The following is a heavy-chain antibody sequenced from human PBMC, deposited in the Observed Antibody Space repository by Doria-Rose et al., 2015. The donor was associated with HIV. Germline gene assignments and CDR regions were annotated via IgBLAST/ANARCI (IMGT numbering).Heavy chain of an antibody. Sequence: QVQLQQWDAGLLKPSETLSLTCAVYGGSFSSYYWSWIRQPPGKGLEWIGEINHIGSTNYNSSLKSRVTISVDTSKNQFSLNVSSVTAADTAVYFCARGSGITYYYGSGSSSYFDYWGQGTLVTVSS. CDR3: ARGSGITYYYGSGSSSYFDY. CDR1: GGSFSSYY. D-gene: IGHD3-10*01. V-gene: IGHV4-34*01. J-gene: IGHJ4*02. CDR2: INHIGST.